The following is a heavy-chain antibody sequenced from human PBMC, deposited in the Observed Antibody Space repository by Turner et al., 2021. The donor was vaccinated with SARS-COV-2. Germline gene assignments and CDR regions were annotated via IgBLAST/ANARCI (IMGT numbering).Heavy chain of an antibody. CDR1: GYTFTNYG. D-gene: IGHD6-19*01. CDR3: ARDWAGGYYFDF. Sequence: QVQLVQSGAEVKKPGASVKVSCKASGYTFTNYGISWVRQAPGQGLEWMGWISSYNGNTNYAQNLQGRGTLTTDTSTSTAYMEVRSLRSDDTAIYYCARDWAGGYYFDFWGQGTLVTVSS. V-gene: IGHV1-18*01. J-gene: IGHJ4*02. CDR2: ISSYNGNT.